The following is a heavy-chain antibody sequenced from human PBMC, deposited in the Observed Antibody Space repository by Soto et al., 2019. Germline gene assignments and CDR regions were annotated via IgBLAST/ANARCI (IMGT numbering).Heavy chain of an antibody. D-gene: IGHD3-10*01. CDR3: ARDSGSYYDYYGMDV. Sequence: GGSLRLSCAASGFTFSSYWMSWVRQAPGKGLEWVANIKQDGSEKYYVDSVKGRFTISRDNAKNSLYLQMNSLRAEDTAVYYCARDSGSYYDYYGMDVWGQGTTVTVSS. V-gene: IGHV3-7*03. CDR1: GFTFSSYW. J-gene: IGHJ6*02. CDR2: IKQDGSEK.